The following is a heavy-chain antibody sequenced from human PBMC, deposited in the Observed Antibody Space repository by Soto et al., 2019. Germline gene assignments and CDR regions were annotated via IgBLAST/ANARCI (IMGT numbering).Heavy chain of an antibody. CDR3: ARSIAVPSGHIDH. Sequence: QVQLQESGPGLVKPSETLSLTCRVSGGSMSGYYWSWVRLAPGKGLAWIGYVYYTGSTNYNPSLQSRVSISVDTSKKHFSLSLSLVTAADTAVYFCARSIAVPSGHIDHWGQGIRVTISS. CDR2: VYYTGST. D-gene: IGHD6-6*01. V-gene: IGHV4-59*01. CDR1: GGSMSGYY. J-gene: IGHJ4*02.